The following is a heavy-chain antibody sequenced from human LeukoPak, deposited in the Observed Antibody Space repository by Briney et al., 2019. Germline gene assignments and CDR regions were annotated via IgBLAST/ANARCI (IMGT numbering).Heavy chain of an antibody. D-gene: IGHD3-3*01. J-gene: IGHJ5*02. V-gene: IGHV1-69*05. CDR2: IIPIFGTA. CDR1: GGTFSNYA. CDR3: ARVSDFWSGYLARFDP. Sequence: AASVKVSCKASGGTFSNYAISWVRQAPGQGLEWMGGIIPIFGTANYAQKFQGRVTITTDESTSTAYMELSSLRSEDTAVYYCARVSDFWSGYLARFDPWGQGTLVTVSS.